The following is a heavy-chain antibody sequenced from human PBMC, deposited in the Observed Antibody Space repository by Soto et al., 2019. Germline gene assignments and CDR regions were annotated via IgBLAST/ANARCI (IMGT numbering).Heavy chain of an antibody. Sequence: EVQLLESGGGLVQPGGPLRLSCAASGFTFSSYAMTWVRQAPGKGLEWVSAITGGGDNTYYADSVKGRFTISRDNFKNPLYLQMDSLRDEDTAIYYCAKGSKGFDYWGQGTLVTVSS. J-gene: IGHJ4*02. D-gene: IGHD2-2*01. CDR1: GFTFSSYA. CDR2: ITGGGDNT. CDR3: AKGSKGFDY. V-gene: IGHV3-23*01.